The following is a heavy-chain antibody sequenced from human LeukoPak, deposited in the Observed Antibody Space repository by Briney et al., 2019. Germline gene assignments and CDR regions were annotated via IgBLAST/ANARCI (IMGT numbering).Heavy chain of an antibody. V-gene: IGHV3-30-3*01. CDR2: LSYDGYNK. CDR1: GFTLSSYT. D-gene: IGHD4-17*01. Sequence: GGSLRLSCAASGFTLSSYTMNWVRHAPGKGLGWVALLSYDGYNKYYADSVKGRFTISRDSSKSTLYLQMNSLRAEDTAVYYCARLGDDYGDYGGFYWGQGTLVTVSS. J-gene: IGHJ4*02. CDR3: ARLGDDYGDYGGFY.